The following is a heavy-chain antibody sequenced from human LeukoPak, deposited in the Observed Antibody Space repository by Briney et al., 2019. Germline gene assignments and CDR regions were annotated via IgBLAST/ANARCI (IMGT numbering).Heavy chain of an antibody. CDR1: GGSISSYY. Sequence: SETLSLTCTVSGGSISSYYWSWIRQPPGKGLEWIGYIYYSGSTNYNPSLKSRVTTSVDTSKNQFSLKLSSVTAADTAVYYCARVEVADAFDIWGQGTMVTVSS. J-gene: IGHJ3*02. CDR3: ARVEVADAFDI. V-gene: IGHV4-59*01. CDR2: IYYSGST. D-gene: IGHD2-15*01.